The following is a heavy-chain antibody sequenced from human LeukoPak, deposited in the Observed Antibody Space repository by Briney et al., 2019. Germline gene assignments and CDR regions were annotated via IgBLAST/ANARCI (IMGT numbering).Heavy chain of an antibody. CDR1: GYTFTSYG. Sequence: SVKVSCKASGYTFTSYGISWVRQAPGQGLEWMGRIIPILGIANYAQKFQGRVTITADKSTSTAYMELSSLRSEDTAVYYCARDVVVPAAKQASDYWGQGTLVTVSS. D-gene: IGHD2-2*01. CDR2: IIPILGIA. J-gene: IGHJ4*02. CDR3: ARDVVVPAAKQASDY. V-gene: IGHV1-69*04.